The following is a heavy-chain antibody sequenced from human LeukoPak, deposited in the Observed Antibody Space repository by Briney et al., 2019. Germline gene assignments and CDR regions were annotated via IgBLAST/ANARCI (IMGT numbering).Heavy chain of an antibody. CDR3: AREDRSGAFDS. CDR2: IGTAGDT. D-gene: IGHD6-25*01. V-gene: IGHV3-13*01. Sequence: PGGSLRLSCAATGFTFSSYDMHWVRQAPGKGLEWVSAIGTAGDTYYPGSVKGRFTISRENAKNSLYLQMNSLRAGDTAVYYCAREDRSGAFDSWGQGTMVTVSS. CDR1: GFTFSSYD. J-gene: IGHJ3*02.